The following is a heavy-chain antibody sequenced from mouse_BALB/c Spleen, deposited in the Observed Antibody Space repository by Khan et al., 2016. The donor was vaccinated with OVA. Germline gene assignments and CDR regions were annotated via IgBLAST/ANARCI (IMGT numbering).Heavy chain of an antibody. V-gene: IGHV1S135*01. D-gene: IGHD2-2*01. CDR3: TRHGYRAEFAY. Sequence: VQLKQSGPELMNPGPSVKISCRVSGYSFTTYYLHGVMQSLGGSLEWIGYVDPSSGVTNYNQNFKDKATLTVDKSSSTAYMHLSSLTSEDSAVYYCTRHGYRAEFAYWGQGTMFTVSA. CDR1: GYSFTTYY. CDR2: VDPSSGVT. J-gene: IGHJ3*01.